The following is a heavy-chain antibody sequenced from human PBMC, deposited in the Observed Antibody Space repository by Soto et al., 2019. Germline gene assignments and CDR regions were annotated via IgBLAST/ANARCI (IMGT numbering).Heavy chain of an antibody. CDR1: GGSISSGGYY. V-gene: IGHV4-31*03. CDR3: ASQATGWYPDY. J-gene: IGHJ4*02. CDR2: MYYSGTT. D-gene: IGHD6-19*01. Sequence: QVQLQESGPGLVKPSQTLSLTCNVSGGSISSGGYYWSWIRQHPGKGLEWIGYMYYSGTTYYNPSLKSRLTISVDTSKNQFSLKLSSVTAADTAVYYCASQATGWYPDYWGQGTLVTVSS.